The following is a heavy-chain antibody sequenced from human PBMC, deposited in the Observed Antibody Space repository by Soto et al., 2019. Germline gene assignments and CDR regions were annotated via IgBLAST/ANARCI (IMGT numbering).Heavy chain of an antibody. CDR2: IYPGDSDT. V-gene: IGHV5-51*01. CDR3: ARGLPSVHSSSWYGVRYYYGMDV. J-gene: IGHJ6*02. D-gene: IGHD6-13*01. CDR1: GYSFTSYW. Sequence: GESLKISCKGSGYSFTSYWIGWVRQMPGKGLEWMGIIYPGDSDTRYSPSFQGQVTISADKSISTAYLQWSSLKASDTAMYYCARGLPSVHSSSWYGVRYYYGMDVWGQGTTVTVSS.